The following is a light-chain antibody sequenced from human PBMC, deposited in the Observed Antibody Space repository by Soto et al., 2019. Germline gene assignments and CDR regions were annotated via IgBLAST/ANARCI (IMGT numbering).Light chain of an antibody. J-gene: IGKJ4*01. CDR2: GAS. CDR3: QQYGSSPLT. Sequence: EIVLTQSPGTLSLSPGERATISCRASQRVSSSFLAWYQQKPGQAPRHLIYGASSRATGIPDRFSGSGSGTDFTLTISRLEPEVVAVYYCQQYGSSPLTFGGGTKVEIK. CDR1: QRVSSSF. V-gene: IGKV3-20*01.